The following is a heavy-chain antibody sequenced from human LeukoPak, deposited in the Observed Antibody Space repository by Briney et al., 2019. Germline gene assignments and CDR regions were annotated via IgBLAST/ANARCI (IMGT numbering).Heavy chain of an antibody. D-gene: IGHD3-3*01. V-gene: IGHV1-18*01. J-gene: IGHJ4*02. Sequence: ASVKVSCKASGYTFTSYGITWIRQAPGQGLKWLGWIGPHNGATEYAQNLQDRVSMTTDTSTNTAYIEVRSLKSDDTTVYYCARLRLGYDFWSGYYDYWGQGTLVTVSS. CDR3: ARLRLGYDFWSGYYDY. CDR1: GYTFTSYG. CDR2: IGPHNGAT.